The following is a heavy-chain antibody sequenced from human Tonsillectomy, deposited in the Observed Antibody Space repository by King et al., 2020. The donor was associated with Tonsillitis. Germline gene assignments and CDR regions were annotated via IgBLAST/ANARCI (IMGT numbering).Heavy chain of an antibody. J-gene: IGHJ5*02. D-gene: IGHD2-2*01. CDR3: AREPKYWSSTSCYYWFDP. CDR1: GGTFSSYA. CDR2: IIPIFGTA. V-gene: IGHV1-69*01. Sequence: AQLVQSGAEVKKPGSSVKVSCKASGGTFSSYAISWVRQAPGQGLEWMGGIIPIFGTANYAQKFQGRVTITADESTSTAYMELSSLRSEDTAVYYCAREPKYWSSTSCYYWFDPWGQGTLVTVST.